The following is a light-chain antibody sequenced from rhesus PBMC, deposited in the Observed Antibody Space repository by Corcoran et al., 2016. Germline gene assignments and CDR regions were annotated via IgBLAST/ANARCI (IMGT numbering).Light chain of an antibody. CDR1: QGISSY. J-gene: IGKJ1*01. V-gene: IGKV1-32*03. CDR3: QQGYSTPPP. Sequence: DIQMSQSPSSLSASVGDRVTITCRASQGISSYLNWYQQKPGKAPKLLIYYANSLASGVPSMFSGSGSGTDYTLTISSLQPEDFATYYCQQGYSTPPPFGQGTKVEIK. CDR2: YAN.